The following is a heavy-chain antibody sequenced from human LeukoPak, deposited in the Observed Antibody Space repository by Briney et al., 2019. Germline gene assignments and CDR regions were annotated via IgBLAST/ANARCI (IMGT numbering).Heavy chain of an antibody. CDR1: GFTFSSYA. D-gene: IGHD3-10*01. V-gene: IGHV3-30*04. CDR3: ASTSITMVRGVIITWGQWFDP. J-gene: IGHJ5*02. Sequence: GGSLRLSCAASGFTFSSYAMHWVRQAPGKGLEWVAVISYDGSNKYYADSVKGRFTISRDNSKNTLYLQMNSLRAEDTAVYYCASTSITMVRGVIITWGQWFDPWGQGTLVTVSS. CDR2: ISYDGSNK.